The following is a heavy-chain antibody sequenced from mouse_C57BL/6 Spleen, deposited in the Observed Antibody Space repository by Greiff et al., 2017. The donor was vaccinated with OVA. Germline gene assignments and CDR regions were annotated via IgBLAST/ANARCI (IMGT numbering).Heavy chain of an antibody. D-gene: IGHD2-3*01. V-gene: IGHV5-12*01. CDR2: ISNGGGST. CDR3: ARHGDGYYEGYFDV. CDR1: GFTFSDYY. Sequence: EVKVEESGGGLVQPGGSLKLSCAASGFTFSDYYMYWVRQTPEKRLEWVAYISNGGGSTYYPDTVKGRFTISRDNAKNTLYLQMSRLKSEDTAMYYCARHGDGYYEGYFDVWGTGTTVTVSS. J-gene: IGHJ1*03.